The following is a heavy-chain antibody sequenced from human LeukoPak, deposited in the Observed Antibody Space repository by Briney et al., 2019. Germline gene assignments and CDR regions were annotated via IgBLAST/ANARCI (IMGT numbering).Heavy chain of an antibody. Sequence: SGGSLRLSCAASGFTFSNYGMHWVRQAPGKGLEWVSDYADSVKGRFTISRDNSKNTLYLQMNSLRAEDTAVYYCARDLLGGGTFDIWGQGTMVTVSS. CDR3: ARDLLGGGTFDI. D-gene: IGHD3-16*01. V-gene: IGHV3-53*01. CDR1: GFTFSNYG. J-gene: IGHJ3*02.